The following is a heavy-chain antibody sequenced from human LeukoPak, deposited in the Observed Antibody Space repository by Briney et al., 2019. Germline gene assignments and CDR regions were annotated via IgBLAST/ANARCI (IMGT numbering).Heavy chain of an antibody. D-gene: IGHD3/OR15-3a*01. Sequence: PGGSLRLSCAASGFTFSNACMIWVRQAPGTGLEWVGHIKSQTHGGTTDYAAPVKGRFTISRDDSENTVFLQMHSLKTEDTAVYYCATEFFDNGYSFWGQGTLVTVSS. CDR3: ATEFFDNGYSF. J-gene: IGHJ4*02. V-gene: IGHV3-15*01. CDR2: IKSQTHGGTT. CDR1: GFTFSNAC.